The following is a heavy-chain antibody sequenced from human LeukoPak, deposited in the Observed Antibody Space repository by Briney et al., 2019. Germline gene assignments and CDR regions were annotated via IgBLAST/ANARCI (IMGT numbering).Heavy chain of an antibody. D-gene: IGHD2-2*01. CDR3: VRVDCSSTSCYHFDY. CDR1: GGSISSSSYY. V-gene: IGHV4-39*01. Sequence: SETLSLTCTVSGGSISSSSYYWGWIRQPPGKGLEWIGSIYYSGSTYYNPSLKSRVTISVDTSKNQFSLKLSSVTAADTAVYYCVRVDCSSTSCYHFDYWGQGTLVTVSS. CDR2: IYYSGST. J-gene: IGHJ4*02.